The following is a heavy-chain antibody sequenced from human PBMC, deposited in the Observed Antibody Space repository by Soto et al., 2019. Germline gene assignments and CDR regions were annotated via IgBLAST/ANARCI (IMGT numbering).Heavy chain of an antibody. CDR1: GGSISSGDYY. CDR2: IYYSGST. V-gene: IGHV4-30-4*01. J-gene: IGHJ6*02. Sequence: SETLSLTCTVSGGSISSGDYYWSWIRQPPGKGLEWIGYIYYSGSTYYNPSLKSRVTISVDTSKNQFSLKLSSVTAADTAVYYCARQVVGSSLYYYYYYGMDVWGQGTTVTSP. CDR3: ARQVVGSSLYYYYYYGMDV. D-gene: IGHD2-15*01.